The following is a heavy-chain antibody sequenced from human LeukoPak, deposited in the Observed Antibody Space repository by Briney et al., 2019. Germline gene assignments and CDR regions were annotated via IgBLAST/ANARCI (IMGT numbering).Heavy chain of an antibody. CDR2: IYDSGST. CDR3: ARVVGRYCSSTSYYIHY. Sequence: SETLSLTCTVSGGSVTTYYWSWIRQPPGKGLEWIGYIYDSGSTNYNPSLKSRVTISEDTSKRQFSLKLRSVTAADTAVYYCARVVGRYCSSTSYYIHYWGQGTLVTVSS. V-gene: IGHV4-59*02. J-gene: IGHJ1*01. CDR1: GGSVTTYY. D-gene: IGHD2-2*01.